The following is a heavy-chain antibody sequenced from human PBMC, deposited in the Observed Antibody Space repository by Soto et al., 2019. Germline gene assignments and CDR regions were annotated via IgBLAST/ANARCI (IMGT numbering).Heavy chain of an antibody. V-gene: IGHV3-23*01. CDR2: ISGSGGST. CDR1: EFTFSSYA. Sequence: PGGSLRLSCAASEFTFSSYAMNWVRQAPGKGLEWVSAISGSGGSTYYADSVKGRFTISRDNSKNTLYLQMNSLRAEDTAVYYCAKDGGYSSSSDYYYGMDVWGQGT. CDR3: AKDGGYSSSSDYYYGMDV. D-gene: IGHD6-6*01. J-gene: IGHJ6*02.